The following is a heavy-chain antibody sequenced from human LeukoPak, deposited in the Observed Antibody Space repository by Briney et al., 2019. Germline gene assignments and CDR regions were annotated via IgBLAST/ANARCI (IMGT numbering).Heavy chain of an antibody. Sequence: GGSLKLSCAASGFTFSNAWMSWVRQAPGKGLEWVANIKQDGSEKYYVDSVKGRFTISRDNAKNSLYLQMNSLRAEDTAVYYCAREGPMLSPDYWGQGTLVTVSS. V-gene: IGHV3-7*01. CDR3: AREGPMLSPDY. CDR2: IKQDGSEK. J-gene: IGHJ4*02. CDR1: GFTFSNAW. D-gene: IGHD2-8*01.